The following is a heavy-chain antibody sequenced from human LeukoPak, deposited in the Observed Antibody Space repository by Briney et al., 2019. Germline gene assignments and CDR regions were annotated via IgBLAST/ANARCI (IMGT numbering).Heavy chain of an antibody. CDR1: GGSISRYY. V-gene: IGHV4-4*07. CDR3: ASMENWNVQVDY. J-gene: IGHJ4*02. CDR2: IYTSGST. D-gene: IGHD1-1*01. Sequence: SETLSLTCTVSGGSISRYYWSWIRQPAGKGLEWIGRIYTSGSTNYNPSLKSRVTMSVDTSKNQFPLKLSSVTAADTAVYYCASMENWNVQVDYWGQGTLVTVSS.